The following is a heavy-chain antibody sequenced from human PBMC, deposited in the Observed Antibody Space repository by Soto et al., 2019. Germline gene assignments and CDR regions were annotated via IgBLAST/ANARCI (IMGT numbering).Heavy chain of an antibody. CDR2: INAGNGNT. CDR1: GYTYTSYA. J-gene: IGHJ4*02. D-gene: IGHD3-3*01. V-gene: IGHV1-3*01. Sequence: GASVTVSCKASGYTYTSYAMHWVRQAPGQRLEWMGWINAGNGNTKYSQKFQGRVTITRDTSASTAYMELSSLRSEDTAVYYCASSTITIFGVVIRTIDYWGQGTLVTVSS. CDR3: ASSTITIFGVVIRTIDY.